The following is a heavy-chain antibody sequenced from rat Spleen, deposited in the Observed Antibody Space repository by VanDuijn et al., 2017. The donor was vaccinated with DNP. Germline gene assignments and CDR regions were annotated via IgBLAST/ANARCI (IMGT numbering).Heavy chain of an antibody. CDR2: IINTGDNT. CDR1: GFIFSNYW. CDR3: ATTTTEGMRFAY. Sequence: EVQLVESGGGPVQPGRSLKLSCVASGFIFSNYWMTWIRQAPGEGLEWVASIINTGDNTYYPDSVKGRFTISRDNAKSTLYLQMNSLRSEDTATYYCATTTTEGMRFAYWGQGTLVTVSS. V-gene: IGHV5-31*01. J-gene: IGHJ3*01. D-gene: IGHD1-11*01.